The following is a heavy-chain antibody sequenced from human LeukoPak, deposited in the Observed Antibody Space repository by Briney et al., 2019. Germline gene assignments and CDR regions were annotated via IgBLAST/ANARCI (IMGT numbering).Heavy chain of an antibody. J-gene: IGHJ4*02. CDR3: ARDYWVDDSLSGDY. V-gene: IGHV3-48*04. D-gene: IGHD2-15*01. Sequence: GGSLRLSFAASGFTFSSYSMNWVRQAPGKGLEWVSYISSSSSTIYYADSVKGRFTISRDNAKNSLYLQMNSLRAEDTAVYYCARDYWVDDSLSGDYWGQGTLVTVSS. CDR1: GFTFSSYS. CDR2: ISSSSSTI.